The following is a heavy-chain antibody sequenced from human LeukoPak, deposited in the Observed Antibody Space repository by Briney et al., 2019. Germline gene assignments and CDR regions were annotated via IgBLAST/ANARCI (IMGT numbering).Heavy chain of an antibody. CDR2: ISDSGGRT. V-gene: IGHV3-23*01. D-gene: IGHD3-22*01. CDR1: GLTLSNYG. Sequence: GGSLRLSCALSGLTLSNYGMRWVRQAPEKGLEWVAGISDSGGRTKYADSVKGRFTISRDNAKNTLYLQMNSLRAEDMAVYFCAKRGVVIRVILVGFHKEAYYFDSWGQGALVTVSS. J-gene: IGHJ4*02. CDR3: AKRGVVIRVILVGFHKEAYYFDS.